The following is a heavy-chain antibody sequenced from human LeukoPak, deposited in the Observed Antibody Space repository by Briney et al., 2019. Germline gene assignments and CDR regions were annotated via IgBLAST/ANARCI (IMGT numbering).Heavy chain of an antibody. CDR1: GFTFDDYA. D-gene: IGHD3-10*01. CDR3: AKGSITTVPGFDY. V-gene: IGHV3-9*03. J-gene: IGHJ4*02. Sequence: GGSLRLSCAASGFTFDDYAMHWVRQAPGKGLEWVSGISWNSGSIGYADSVKGRFTISRDNAKSSLYLQMNSLRAENMALYYCAKGSITTVPGFDYWGQGTLVTVSS. CDR2: ISWNSGSI.